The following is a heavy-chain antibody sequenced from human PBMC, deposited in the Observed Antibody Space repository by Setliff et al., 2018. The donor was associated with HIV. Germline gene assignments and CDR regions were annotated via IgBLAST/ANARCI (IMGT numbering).Heavy chain of an antibody. V-gene: IGHV3-23*01. CDR3: AKDHYGMDV. CDR1: RFTFSSYA. Sequence: PGGSLRLSCAASRFTFSSYAMTWVRQAPGKGLEWVSAISGSGGSTYYADSVKGRFIISRDNSKNTLYLQMNSLRAQDTAIYYCAKDHYGMDVWGKGTTVTVSS. J-gene: IGHJ6*04. CDR2: ISGSGGST.